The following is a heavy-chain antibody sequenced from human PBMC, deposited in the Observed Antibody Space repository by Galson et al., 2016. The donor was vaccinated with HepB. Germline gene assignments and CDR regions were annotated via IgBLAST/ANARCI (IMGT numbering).Heavy chain of an antibody. CDR1: GFTFINYG. V-gene: IGHV3-23*01. D-gene: IGHD2-15*01. J-gene: IGHJ1*01. Sequence: SLRLSCAASGFTFINYGMSWVRQAPGKGLEWVSSISGAGYRTKYADSVKGRFSISRDDSGNTLYLQMNSLRVGDTAVYYCASRDSQRWFQYWGQGSLVTVS. CDR2: ISGAGYRT. CDR3: ASRDSQRWFQY.